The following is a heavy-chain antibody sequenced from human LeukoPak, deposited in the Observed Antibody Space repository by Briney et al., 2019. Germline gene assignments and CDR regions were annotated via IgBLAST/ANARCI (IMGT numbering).Heavy chain of an antibody. CDR1: GFTLRSYV. J-gene: IGHJ6*03. CDR2: ISSRGSTT. Sequence: GGSLRLSCEASGFTLRSYVMNWVRQAPGKGLEWVSYISSRGSTTYYADSVKGRFTISRDNAKNSLYLQMNSLRAEDTAVYYCARSHEYDYYIDVWGKGTTVTVSS. CDR3: ARSHEYDYYIDV. V-gene: IGHV3-48*03.